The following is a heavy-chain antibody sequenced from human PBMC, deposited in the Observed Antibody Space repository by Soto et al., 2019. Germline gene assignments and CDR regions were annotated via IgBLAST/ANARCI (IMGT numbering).Heavy chain of an antibody. J-gene: IGHJ4*02. CDR3: ARRYGSSFDY. V-gene: IGHV4-59*08. CDR1: GGSISSYY. D-gene: IGHD6-13*01. CDR2: IYYSGST. Sequence: QVQLQESGPGLVKPSETLSLTCTVSGGSISSYYWSWIRQPPRKGLVWIGYIYYSGSTNYNPSLMRRVTISVDTSKNQFSLKLSSVTAADTAVYYCARRYGSSFDYWGQGTLVTVSS.